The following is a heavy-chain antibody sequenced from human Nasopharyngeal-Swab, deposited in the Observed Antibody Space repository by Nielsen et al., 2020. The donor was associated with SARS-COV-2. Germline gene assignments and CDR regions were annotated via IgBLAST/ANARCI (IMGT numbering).Heavy chain of an antibody. V-gene: IGHV5-51*01. D-gene: IGHD3-3*01. CDR1: GYGFTSYW. Sequence: KVSCKGSGYGFTSYWIGWVRQMPGKGLEWMGIIYPGDSDTRYSPSFQGQVTISADKSISTAYLQWSSLKASDTAMYYCARQAPHYDFWSGSAYYMDVWGKGTTVTVSS. J-gene: IGHJ6*03. CDR2: IYPGDSDT. CDR3: ARQAPHYDFWSGSAYYMDV.